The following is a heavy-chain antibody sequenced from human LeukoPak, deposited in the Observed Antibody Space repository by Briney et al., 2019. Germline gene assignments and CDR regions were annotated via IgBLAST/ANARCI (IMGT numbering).Heavy chain of an antibody. D-gene: IGHD2-21*02. CDR3: ARSMRPYCGGDCPLQPF. CDR1: GFTFSSYA. CDR2: ISSNGGST. Sequence: HPGGSLRLSCAASGFTFSSYAMHWVRQAPGKGLEYVSAISSNGGSTYYANSVKGRFTISRDNSKNTLYLQMGSLRAEDMAVYYCARSMRPYCGGDCPLQPFGGQGTLVTVSS. J-gene: IGHJ4*02. V-gene: IGHV3-64*01.